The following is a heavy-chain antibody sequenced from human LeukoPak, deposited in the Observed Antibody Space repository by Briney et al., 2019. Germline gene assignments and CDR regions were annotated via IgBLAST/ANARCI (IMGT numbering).Heavy chain of an antibody. D-gene: IGHD3-22*01. CDR2: IYYSGST. Sequence: SETLSLTCTVSGGSISSYYWSWIRQPPGKGLEWIGYIYYSGSTNYNPSLKSRVTISVDTSKNQFSLKLSSVTAADTAVYYCARGVSYYDSSGYYNEYFQHWGQGTLVTVSS. CDR1: GGSISSYY. J-gene: IGHJ1*01. V-gene: IGHV4-59*08. CDR3: ARGVSYYDSSGYYNEYFQH.